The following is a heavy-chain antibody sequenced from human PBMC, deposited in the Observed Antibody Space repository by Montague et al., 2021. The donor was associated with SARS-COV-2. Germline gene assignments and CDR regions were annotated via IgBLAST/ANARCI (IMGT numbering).Heavy chain of an antibody. CDR1: GGSISSYY. Sequence: SETLSLTCTVSGGSISSYYWNWIRQPPGKGLEWIGYIYYSGKTNYNPSLKSRVTISVDTSKYQFSLKLSSVTAADTAVYYCARGGGSGYRYYFDYWGQGSLVTVSS. D-gene: IGHD3-22*01. CDR3: ARGGGSGYRYYFDY. CDR2: IYYSGKT. J-gene: IGHJ4*02. V-gene: IGHV4-59*01.